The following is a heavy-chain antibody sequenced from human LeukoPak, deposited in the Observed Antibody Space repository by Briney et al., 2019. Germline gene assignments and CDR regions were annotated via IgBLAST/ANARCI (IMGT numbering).Heavy chain of an antibody. Sequence: GGSLRLSCAASGFTFSSYGMHWVRQAPGKGLEWVAVISYDGSNKYYADSVKGRFTISRDNSKNTLYLQMNSLRAEDTAVYYCAKITGNFDYWGQGTLVTVSS. CDR1: GFTFSSYG. CDR2: ISYDGSNK. V-gene: IGHV3-30*18. CDR3: AKITGNFDY. D-gene: IGHD3-16*01. J-gene: IGHJ4*02.